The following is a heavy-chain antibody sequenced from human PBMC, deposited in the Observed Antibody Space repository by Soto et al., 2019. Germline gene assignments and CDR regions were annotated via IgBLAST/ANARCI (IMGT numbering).Heavy chain of an antibody. CDR3: ARGFSSGWYRLYYFDY. CDR1: GGSMSRSY. CDR2: IFYTGST. Sequence: SETLSLTCTPSGGSMSRSYWTWNRQPPGKGLEWIGFIFYTGSTTYNTSLKTRVTIPVDTSKTQFSLKLSSVTPEDPAVYYCARGFSSGWYRLYYFDYWGQGTLVTVSS. J-gene: IGHJ4*02. V-gene: IGHV4-59*01. D-gene: IGHD6-19*01.